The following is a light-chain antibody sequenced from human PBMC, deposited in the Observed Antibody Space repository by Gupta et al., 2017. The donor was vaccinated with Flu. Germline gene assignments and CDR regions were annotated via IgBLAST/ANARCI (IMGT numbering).Light chain of an antibody. Sequence: PSCLSVSIEDSATITCRASQDISSHLAWYQQKPGETPNLLIYAASTRQTGVPSRFSGSGSGTEFTLTISSLQPEDAATYYCQHDNCDPYTFGQGTKLEIK. CDR1: QDISSH. J-gene: IGKJ2*01. CDR2: AAS. CDR3: QHDNCDPYT. V-gene: IGKV1-9*01.